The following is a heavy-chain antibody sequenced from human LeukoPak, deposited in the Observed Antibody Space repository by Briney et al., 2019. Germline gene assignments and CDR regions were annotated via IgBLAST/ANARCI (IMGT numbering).Heavy chain of an antibody. CDR2: ISWNGDNI. D-gene: IGHD6-6*01. V-gene: IGHV3-9*01. CDR1: GFTFDDFA. J-gene: IGHJ4*02. CDR3: ARDPSYSSSSPYFDY. Sequence: PGGSLRLSCVASGFTFDDFAMHWVRQAPGKGLEWVSGISWNGDNIDYADSVKGRFTISRDDAKNSLYLQMNSLRAEDTALYYCARDPSYSSSSPYFDYWGQGVLVTVSS.